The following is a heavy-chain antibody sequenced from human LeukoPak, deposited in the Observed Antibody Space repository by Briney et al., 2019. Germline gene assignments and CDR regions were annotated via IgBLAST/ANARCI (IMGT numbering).Heavy chain of an antibody. D-gene: IGHD3-22*01. CDR3: ATSNDDSSVYRPFDV. V-gene: IGHV3-7*02. CDR2: IKQDGSEK. J-gene: IGHJ3*01. CDR1: GFTFSHYA. Sequence: GGSLRLSCVATGFTFSHYAMTWVRQAPGKGLEWVANIKQDGSEKNHVGSVKGRFTISRDNAKNSLYLQMNGLRAEDTAVYYCATSNDDSSVYRPFDVWGQGTMVTVSS.